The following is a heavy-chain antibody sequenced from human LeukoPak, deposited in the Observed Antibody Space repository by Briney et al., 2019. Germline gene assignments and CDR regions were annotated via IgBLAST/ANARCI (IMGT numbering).Heavy chain of an antibody. V-gene: IGHV6-1*01. CDR2: TYYRSTWYR. D-gene: IGHD6-13*01. CDR1: GASVSSNSAA. J-gene: IGHJ2*01. CDR3: TRGSKGSSPYWYFDL. Sequence: SQTLSLTCALSGASVSSNSAAWNWLRQSPSRGLEWLGRTYYRSTWYRDYGVSVKGRITINPDTSKNQFSLQLNSGTPEDTAVYYCTRGSKGSSPYWYFDLWGRGTLVTVSS.